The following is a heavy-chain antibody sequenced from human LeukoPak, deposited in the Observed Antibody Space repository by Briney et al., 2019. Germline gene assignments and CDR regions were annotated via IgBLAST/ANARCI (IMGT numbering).Heavy chain of an antibody. CDR1: GFTVSSNY. J-gene: IGHJ4*02. CDR3: AREHPILYYFDY. CDR2: IYSGGST. Sequence: GGSLRLSCAASGFTVSSNYMSWVRQAPGKGLEWVSVIYSGGSTYYADSVKGRFTISRDNSKNTLYIQMNSLRAEDTAVYYCAREHPILYYFDYWGQGTLVTVSS. V-gene: IGHV3-53*01.